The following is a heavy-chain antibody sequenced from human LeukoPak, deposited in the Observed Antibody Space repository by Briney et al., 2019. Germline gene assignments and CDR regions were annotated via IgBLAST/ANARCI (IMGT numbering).Heavy chain of an antibody. D-gene: IGHD1-7*01. V-gene: IGHV1-69*05. Sequence: ASVKVSCKASGGTFSSYAISWVRQAPGQGLEWMGGIIPIFGIANYAQKFQGRVTITTDESTSTAYMELSSLRSEDTAVYYCARDNYAGANWFDPWGQGTLVTVSS. CDR3: ARDNYAGANWFDP. CDR1: GGTFSSYA. J-gene: IGHJ5*02. CDR2: IIPIFGIA.